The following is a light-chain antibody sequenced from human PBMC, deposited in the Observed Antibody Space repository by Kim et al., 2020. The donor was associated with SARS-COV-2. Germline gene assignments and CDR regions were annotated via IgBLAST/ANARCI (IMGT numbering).Light chain of an antibody. J-gene: IGKJ2*01. CDR1: QSLRSSY. V-gene: IGKV3-20*01. Sequence: EIVLTQSPGTLSVSPGERATLSCKASQSLRSSYLAWYQQKPGQAPRLLVSGASSRATGITDRFSGSGSGTDFTLTISRLEPEDFAVYYCQQYGSSLPYTFGQGTKLEI. CDR2: GAS. CDR3: QQYGSSLPYT.